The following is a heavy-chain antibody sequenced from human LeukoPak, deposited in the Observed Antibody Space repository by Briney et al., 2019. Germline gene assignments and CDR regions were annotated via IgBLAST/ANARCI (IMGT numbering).Heavy chain of an antibody. J-gene: IGHJ5*02. CDR1: GGSFSGYY. V-gene: IGHV4-34*01. Sequence: SETLSLTCAVYGGSFSGYYWSWIRQPPGKGLEWIGEINHSGSTNYNPSLKSRVTISVDTSKNQFSLKLSSVTAADTAVYYCARGRVQLWFDNWFDPWGQGTLVTVSS. CDR3: ARGRVQLWFDNWFDP. CDR2: INHSGST. D-gene: IGHD5-18*01.